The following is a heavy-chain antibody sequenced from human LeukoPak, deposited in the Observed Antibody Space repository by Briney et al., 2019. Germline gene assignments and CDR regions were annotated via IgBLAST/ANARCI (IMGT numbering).Heavy chain of an antibody. Sequence: SETLSLTCTVSGDSISSGPYYWGWIRQPPGKGLEWIGNIYYGESTYYNPSLKSRVTISVDTSKNQFSLKLSSVTAADTAVYYCARPLHSGLLWFGELSVWFDPWGQGTLVTVSS. CDR3: ARPLHSGLLWFGELSVWFDP. V-gene: IGHV4-39*01. D-gene: IGHD3-10*01. J-gene: IGHJ5*02. CDR2: IYYGEST. CDR1: GDSISSGPYY.